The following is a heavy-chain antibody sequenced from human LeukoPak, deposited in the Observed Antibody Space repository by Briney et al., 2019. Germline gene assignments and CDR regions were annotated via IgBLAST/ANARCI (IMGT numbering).Heavy chain of an antibody. J-gene: IGHJ4*02. CDR1: GFTFSTYT. Sequence: PGGSLRLSCAASGFTFSTYTMNWVRQAPGKGLEWVSYISSSSTTIYYADSVKGRFTISRDNAKNSLYLQMNSLRAEDTAVYYCARSFCGGDCYRFDYWGQGTLVTVSS. CDR2: ISSSSTTI. V-gene: IGHV3-48*01. D-gene: IGHD2-21*01. CDR3: ARSFCGGDCYRFDY.